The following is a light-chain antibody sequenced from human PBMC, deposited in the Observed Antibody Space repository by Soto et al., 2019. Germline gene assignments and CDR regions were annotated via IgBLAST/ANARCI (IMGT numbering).Light chain of an antibody. CDR1: QGLKF. V-gene: IGKV1-5*01. CDR2: EAT. CDR3: QQYSTYTPRT. Sequence: DIQMTQSPSSVSASVGDTVTITCRASQGLKFLAWYQQKPGKAPRLLIYEATNLQSGVPPRFSGSGSGTEFTLTISSLQPDDFATYYCQQYSTYTPRTFGQGTKVDI. J-gene: IGKJ1*01.